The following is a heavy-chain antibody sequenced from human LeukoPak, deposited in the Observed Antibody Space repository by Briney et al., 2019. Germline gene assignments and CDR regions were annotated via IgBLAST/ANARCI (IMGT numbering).Heavy chain of an antibody. Sequence: SQTPSLTCAISGDSVSSNSAAWNWIRQSPSRGLEWLGRTYYRSKWYNDYAVSVKSRITINPDTSKNQFSLQLNSVTPEDTAVYYCARAKRSITIFGVVISDPYYFDYWGQGTLVTVSS. CDR2: TYYRSKWYN. J-gene: IGHJ4*02. D-gene: IGHD3-3*01. CDR1: GDSVSSNSAA. V-gene: IGHV6-1*01. CDR3: ARAKRSITIFGVVISDPYYFDY.